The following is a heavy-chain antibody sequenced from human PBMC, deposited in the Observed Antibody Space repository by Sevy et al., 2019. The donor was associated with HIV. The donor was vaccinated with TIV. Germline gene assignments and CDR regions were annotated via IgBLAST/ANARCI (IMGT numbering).Heavy chain of an antibody. V-gene: IGHV4-59*08. Sequence: SETLSLTCTVSGGSISSYLWSWIRQPPGRGLEWIGYMYNTWSTNYNPSLKSRVTISLDTSKNQFSLKLSSVTAADTAVYYCARHQTTAVLSAFDLWGRGTMVTVSS. CDR3: ARHQTTAVLSAFDL. D-gene: IGHD2-21*02. J-gene: IGHJ3*01. CDR2: MYNTWST. CDR1: GGSISSYL.